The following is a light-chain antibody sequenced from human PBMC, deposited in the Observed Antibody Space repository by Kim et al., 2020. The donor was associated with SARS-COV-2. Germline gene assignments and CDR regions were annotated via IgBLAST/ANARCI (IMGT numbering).Light chain of an antibody. Sequence: DTQMTQSPSSLSASVGDRVTITCRASQSISSYLNWYQHKSGKAPKLLIYAASRLQSGVPSRFSGRGSGTDFTLTISSLQLEDFTTYYCQQSDSMPYTFGQGTKLEI. CDR3: QQSDSMPYT. CDR1: QSISSY. V-gene: IGKV1-39*01. CDR2: AAS. J-gene: IGKJ2*01.